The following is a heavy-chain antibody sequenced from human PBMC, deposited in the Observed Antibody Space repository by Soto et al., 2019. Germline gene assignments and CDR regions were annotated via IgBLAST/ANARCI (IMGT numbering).Heavy chain of an antibody. CDR3: AKGVVPAASNNWFDP. CDR2: ISGSGA. Sequence: LRLSCAASGFTFSNYPMSWVRQAPGKGLEWVSVISGSGAFYADSVKGRFTISRDHSKNTLYLQMNSLRAEDTALYYCAKGVVPAASNNWFDPWGQGTLVTVSS. D-gene: IGHD2-2*01. J-gene: IGHJ5*02. V-gene: IGHV3-23*01. CDR1: GFTFSNYP.